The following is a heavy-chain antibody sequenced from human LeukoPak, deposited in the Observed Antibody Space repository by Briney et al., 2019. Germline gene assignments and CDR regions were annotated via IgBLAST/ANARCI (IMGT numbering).Heavy chain of an antibody. CDR1: GFSLSTSAVA. J-gene: IGHJ4*02. V-gene: IGHV2-5*01. D-gene: IGHD3-10*01. CDR3: AHKTTGDYFDY. CDR2: IYWSDDK. Sequence: SGPTLVNPTQTLTLTCTFSGFSLSTSAVAVGWIRQPPRKALEWLALIYWSDDKRYRPSLKSGLTITKDTSKNQVVLTMTNMDPVDTATYYCAHKTTGDYFDYWGQGTLVTVSS.